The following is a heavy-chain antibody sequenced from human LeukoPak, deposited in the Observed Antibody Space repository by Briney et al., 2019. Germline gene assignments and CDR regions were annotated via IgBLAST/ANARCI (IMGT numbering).Heavy chain of an antibody. D-gene: IGHD3-10*01. CDR2: ISYDGSNK. J-gene: IGHJ4*02. CDR1: GFTFSSYG. V-gene: IGHV3-30*18. Sequence: GGSLRLSCAASGFTFSSYGMHWVRQAPGKGLEWVAVISYDGSNKYYADSVKGRFTISRDNSKNTLYLQMNSLRAEDTAVYYCAKWTRALVRGVMDEDYWGQGTLVTVSS. CDR3: AKWTRALVRGVMDEDY.